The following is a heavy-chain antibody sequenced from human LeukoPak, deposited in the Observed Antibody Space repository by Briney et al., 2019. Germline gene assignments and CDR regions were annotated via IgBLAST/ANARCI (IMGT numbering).Heavy chain of an antibody. Sequence: SETLSLTCTVSGGSISGYYWTWIRQPPGEALEYIGCIYYTGTTNYNPSLNSRVTISVDTSKNQFALKLSSVTAADTAVYYCARVVGGVGLDYWGQGTLVTVSP. CDR1: GGSISGYY. CDR2: IYYTGTT. CDR3: ARVVGGVGLDY. V-gene: IGHV4-59*01. J-gene: IGHJ4*02. D-gene: IGHD3-16*01.